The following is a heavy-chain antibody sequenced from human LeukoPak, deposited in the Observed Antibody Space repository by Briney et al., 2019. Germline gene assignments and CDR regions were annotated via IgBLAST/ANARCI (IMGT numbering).Heavy chain of an antibody. D-gene: IGHD4-17*01. J-gene: IGHJ4*02. Sequence: GASVKVSCKASGYTFTSYGISWVRQAPGQGLEWMGWISAYNGNTNYAQKFQGRVTITADESTSTAYMELSSLRSEDTAVYYCAAPQSRDGDYGTLDYWGQGTLVTVS. V-gene: IGHV1-18*01. CDR3: AAPQSRDGDYGTLDY. CDR1: GYTFTSYG. CDR2: ISAYNGNT.